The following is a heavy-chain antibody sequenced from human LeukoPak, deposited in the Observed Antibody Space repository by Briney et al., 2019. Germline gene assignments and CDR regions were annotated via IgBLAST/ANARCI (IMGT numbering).Heavy chain of an antibody. CDR3: ARDGGYRADID. J-gene: IGHJ4*02. Sequence: GGSLRLSCAASGLTVSSSSLSWVRQAPGKGLKWVSVIFSGGNTYFADSVKGRFTISRDSSKNTLYLHMNSLRAEDTAVYYCARDGGYRADIDWGQGTLVTVSS. CDR2: IFSGGNT. V-gene: IGHV3-53*01. CDR1: GLTVSSSS. D-gene: IGHD5-12*01.